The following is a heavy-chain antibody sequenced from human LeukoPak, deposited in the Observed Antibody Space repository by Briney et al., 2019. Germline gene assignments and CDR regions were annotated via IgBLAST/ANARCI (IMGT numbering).Heavy chain of an antibody. V-gene: IGHV4-59*01. J-gene: IGHJ5*02. CDR1: GGSISSYY. CDR2: IYYSGST. Sequence: PSETLSLTCTVSGGSISSYYWSWIRQPPGKGLEWIGYIYYSGSTNYNPSLKSRVTISVDTSKNQFSLKLSSVTAADTAVYYCARDDCSGGSCYAPWGQGTLVTVSS. CDR3: ARDDCSGGSCYAP. D-gene: IGHD2-15*01.